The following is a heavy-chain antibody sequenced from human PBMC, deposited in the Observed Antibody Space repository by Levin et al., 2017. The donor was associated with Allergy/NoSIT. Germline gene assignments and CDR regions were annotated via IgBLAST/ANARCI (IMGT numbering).Heavy chain of an antibody. D-gene: IGHD3-16*02. CDR2: IKQDGSEK. Sequence: PGGSLRLSCAASGFTFSSYWMSWVRQAPGKGLEWVANIKQDGSEKYYVDSVKGRFTISRDNAKNSLYLQMNSLRAEDTAVYYCARDVDMSTFGGVIGGDYFDYWGQGTLVTVSS. CDR1: GFTFSSYW. V-gene: IGHV3-7*01. J-gene: IGHJ4*02. CDR3: ARDVDMSTFGGVIGGDYFDY.